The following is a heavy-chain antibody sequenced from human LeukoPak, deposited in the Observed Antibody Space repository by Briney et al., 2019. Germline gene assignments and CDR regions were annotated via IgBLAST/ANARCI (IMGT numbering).Heavy chain of an antibody. J-gene: IGHJ6*02. CDR2: INHSGST. CDR3: ARGGFFGVVIIATHYYYGMDV. Sequence: KPSETLSLTCAVYGGSFSGYYWSWIRQPPGKGLEWIGEINHSGSTNYNPSLKSRVTISVDTSKNQFSLKLSSVTAADTAVYYCARGGFFGVVIIATHYYYGMDVWGQGTTVTVSS. CDR1: GGSFSGYY. V-gene: IGHV4-34*01. D-gene: IGHD3-3*01.